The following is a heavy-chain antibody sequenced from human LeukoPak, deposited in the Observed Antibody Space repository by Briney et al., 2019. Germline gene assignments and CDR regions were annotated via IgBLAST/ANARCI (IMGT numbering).Heavy chain of an antibody. CDR1: GYSFTSYW. J-gene: IGHJ3*02. V-gene: IGHV5-51*01. CDR2: IYPGDSDT. CDR3: ARPVDTAMVFALDI. D-gene: IGHD5-18*01. Sequence: GESLKISCKGSGYSFTSYWIGWVRPMPGKGLEWMGIIYPGDSDTSYSPSFQGQVTISADKSISTAYLQWSSLKASDTAMYYCARPVDTAMVFALDIWGQGTMVTVSS.